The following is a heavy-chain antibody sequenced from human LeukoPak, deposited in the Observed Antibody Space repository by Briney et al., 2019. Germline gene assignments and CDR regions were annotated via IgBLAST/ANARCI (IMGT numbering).Heavy chain of an antibody. CDR1: GYTFTSYG. Sequence: ASVKVSCKGSGYTFTSYGISWVRQGPGQGLGWRGWISACNGNRNYAQKLQGRVTMTTDTSTSTAYMELRSLRSDDTAVYYCARSDGPTLAYCGGDCEHWVWFDPWGQGTLVTVSS. CDR3: ARSDGPTLAYCGGDCEHWVWFDP. V-gene: IGHV1-18*01. D-gene: IGHD2-21*02. CDR2: ISACNGNR. J-gene: IGHJ5*02.